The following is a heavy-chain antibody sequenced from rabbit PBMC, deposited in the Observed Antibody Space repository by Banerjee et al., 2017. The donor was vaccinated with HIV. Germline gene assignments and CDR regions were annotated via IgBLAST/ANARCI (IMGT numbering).Heavy chain of an antibody. D-gene: IGHD4-1*01. CDR2: IDPGDGGS. Sequence: QQQLEESGGGLVKPGGTLTLTCKASGIDFSGSGCMCWVRQAPGKGLEWIASIDPGDGGSYYASWVNGRFTISLDNAQNTVFLQMTSLTVADTATYFCARAVSSGWGGFFNLWGQGTLVTVS. J-gene: IGHJ4*01. CDR1: GIDFSGSGC. CDR3: ARAVSSGWGGFFNL. V-gene: IGHV1S43*01.